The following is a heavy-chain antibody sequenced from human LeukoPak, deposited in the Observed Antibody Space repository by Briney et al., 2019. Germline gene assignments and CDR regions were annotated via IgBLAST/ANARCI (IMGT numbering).Heavy chain of an antibody. CDR1: GFTFSSYS. CDR2: ISSSGSYI. J-gene: IGHJ3*02. D-gene: IGHD1-7*01. V-gene: IGHV3-21*01. Sequence: GGSLRLSCAAYGFTFSSYSMNWVRQAPGKGLEWVSSISSSGSYIYYAGSVKGRFTISRDNANNSLYLQMNSLSADDTALYYCARDRRTGTTPDSFDIWGQGTMVTVSS. CDR3: ARDRRTGTTPDSFDI.